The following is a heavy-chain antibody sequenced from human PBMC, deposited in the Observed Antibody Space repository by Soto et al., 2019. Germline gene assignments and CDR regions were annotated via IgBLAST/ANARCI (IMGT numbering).Heavy chain of an antibody. CDR3: ARDYTRQWLGPYY. D-gene: IGHD6-19*01. Sequence: QVQLVQSGAEVKKPGASVKVSCKASGYTFTGYYMHWVRQAPGQGLEWMGWINPNSGGTNYAQKFQGWVTMTRDTCFSSAYMELSRLRSDDTAGYYCARDYTRQWLGPYYWGQGTLVTVSS. CDR1: GYTFTGYY. V-gene: IGHV1-2*04. CDR2: INPNSGGT. J-gene: IGHJ4*02.